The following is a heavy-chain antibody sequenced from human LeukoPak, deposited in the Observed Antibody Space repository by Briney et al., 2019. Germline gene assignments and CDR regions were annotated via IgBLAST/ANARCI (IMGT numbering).Heavy chain of an antibody. D-gene: IGHD1-26*01. Sequence: GGSLRLSCVASRFTFSNYEMNWVRQAPGKGPEWVSSITSTGSYTFYADSVKGRFTISRDNAKNSLYLQMNSLRAEDTAIYYCARDPYSGSYGDSYYYYMDVWGKGTTVTISS. J-gene: IGHJ6*03. V-gene: IGHV3-21*01. CDR1: RFTFSNYE. CDR2: ITSTGSYT. CDR3: ARDPYSGSYGDSYYYYMDV.